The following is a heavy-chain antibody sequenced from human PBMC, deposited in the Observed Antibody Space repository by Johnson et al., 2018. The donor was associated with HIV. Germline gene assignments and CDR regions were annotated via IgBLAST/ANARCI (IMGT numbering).Heavy chain of an antibody. V-gene: IGHV3-7*01. J-gene: IGHJ3*02. D-gene: IGHD2-21*02. Sequence: EKLVESGGGLVQPGGSLRLSCAASGFTFSSYWMSWVRQAPGKGLEWVANIKQDGSEKYYVDSVKGRFTISRDNAKNSLYLQMNSRRAEDTAVYYCARGPSAYCGGDCPGGAFDIWGQGTMVTVSS. CDR1: GFTFSSYW. CDR3: ARGPSAYCGGDCPGGAFDI. CDR2: IKQDGSEK.